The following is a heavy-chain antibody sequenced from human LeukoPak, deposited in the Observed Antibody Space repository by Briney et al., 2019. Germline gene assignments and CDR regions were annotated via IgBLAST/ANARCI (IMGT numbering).Heavy chain of an antibody. D-gene: IGHD3-10*01. V-gene: IGHV3-48*03. J-gene: IGHJ3*02. Sequence: GGSLRLSCAASGFIFSEYEMNWVRQAPGKGLEWVSYISSSGGSIYNADSVRGRFTIPRNNGKNSLYLQMNSLRAEDTAVYYCARGRRLWFGETHDAFDMWGVGTMVTVSS. CDR2: ISSSGGSI. CDR3: ARGRRLWFGETHDAFDM. CDR1: GFIFSEYE.